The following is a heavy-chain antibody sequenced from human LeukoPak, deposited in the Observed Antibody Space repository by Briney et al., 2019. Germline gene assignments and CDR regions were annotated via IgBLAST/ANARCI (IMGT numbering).Heavy chain of an antibody. D-gene: IGHD3-10*01. CDR2: IYYSGST. Sequence: SETLSLTCTVSGGSISSGGYYWSWIHQHPGKGLEWIGYIYYSGSTYYNPSLKSRVTISVDTSKNQFSLKLSSVTAADTAVYYCASHLYYYGSGSYSWFDPWGQGTLVTVSS. CDR3: ASHLYYYGSGSYSWFDP. V-gene: IGHV4-31*03. J-gene: IGHJ5*02. CDR1: GGSISSGGYY.